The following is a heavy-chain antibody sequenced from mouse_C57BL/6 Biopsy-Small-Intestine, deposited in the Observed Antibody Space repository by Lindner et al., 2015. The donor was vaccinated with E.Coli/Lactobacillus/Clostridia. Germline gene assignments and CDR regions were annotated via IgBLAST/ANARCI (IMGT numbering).Heavy chain of an antibody. CDR2: ILPGSGIT. J-gene: IGHJ4*01. D-gene: IGHD2-14*01. CDR3: AKWYDGGMDY. Sequence: VQLQESGAELMKPGASVKLSCKATGYAFTGYWVEWVKQRPGHGLEWIGEILPGSGITNYNEKFKDKATFTADTSSNTAYMQLSSLTTEDSAIYYCAKWYDGGMDYWGQGTSVTVSS. CDR1: GYAFTGYW. V-gene: IGHV1-9*01.